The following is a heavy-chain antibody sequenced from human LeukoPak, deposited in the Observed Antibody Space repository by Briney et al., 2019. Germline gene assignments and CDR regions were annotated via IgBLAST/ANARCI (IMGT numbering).Heavy chain of an antibody. Sequence: GGSLRLSCAASGFTFSSYGMHWVRQAPGKGLEWVAVISYDGSNKYYADSVKGRFTISRDNSKNTLYLQMNSLRAEDTAVYYCAKAGTGSYPGLDYWGQGTLVTVSS. CDR3: AKAGTGSYPGLDY. V-gene: IGHV3-30*18. CDR2: ISYDGSNK. J-gene: IGHJ4*02. CDR1: GFTFSSYG. D-gene: IGHD3-10*01.